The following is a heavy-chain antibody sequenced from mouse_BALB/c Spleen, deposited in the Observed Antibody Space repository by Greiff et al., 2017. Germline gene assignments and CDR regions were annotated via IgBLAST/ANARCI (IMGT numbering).Heavy chain of an antibody. CDR3: AREGGYYGSSPDY. D-gene: IGHD1-1*01. J-gene: IGHJ2*01. CDR2: IHYSGST. V-gene: IGHV3-1*02. Sequence: EVLLVESGPDLVKPSQSLSLTCTVTGYSITSGYSWHWLRQFPGNQLEWMGYIHYSGSTNYNPPLKSRISITRDTSKNQFFLQLNTVTTEDTATYYCAREGGYYGSSPDYWGEGTTLTVSS. CDR1: GYSITSGYS.